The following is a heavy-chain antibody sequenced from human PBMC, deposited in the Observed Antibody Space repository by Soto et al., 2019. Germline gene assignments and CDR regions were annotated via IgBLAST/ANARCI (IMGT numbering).Heavy chain of an antibody. D-gene: IGHD5-18*01. J-gene: IGHJ3*01. CDR2: ISGSGGST. V-gene: IGHV3-23*01. CDR3: AKDIYGYQRGRAFDF. Sequence: GGSLRLSCAASGFTFSSYAMSWVRQAPGKGLEWVSAISGSGGSTYYADSVKGRFTISRDNSKNTLYLQMNSLGADDTAVYFCAKDIYGYQRGRAFDFSGPGTLVTV. CDR1: GFTFSSYA.